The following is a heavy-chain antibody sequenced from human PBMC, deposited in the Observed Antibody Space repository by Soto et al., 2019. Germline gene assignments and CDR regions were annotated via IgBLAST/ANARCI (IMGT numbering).Heavy chain of an antibody. Sequence: VQLVQSGAEEKKPGASVKVSCKASGYTFTSYAMHWVRQAPGQRLEWMGWINAGNGNTKYSQKFQGRVTITRDTTASTAHMELRSLRSEDTAVYYCAGDRQQLSWFDPWGQGTLVTVSS. CDR1: GYTFTSYA. CDR2: INAGNGNT. J-gene: IGHJ5*02. V-gene: IGHV1-3*05. D-gene: IGHD6-13*01. CDR3: AGDRQQLSWFDP.